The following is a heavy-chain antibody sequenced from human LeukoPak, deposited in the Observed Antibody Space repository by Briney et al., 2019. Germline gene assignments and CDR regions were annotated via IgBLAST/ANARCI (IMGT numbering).Heavy chain of an antibody. D-gene: IGHD1-7*01. CDR2: IYTSGST. J-gene: IGHJ4*02. Sequence: SETLSLTCTVSGGSISSGSYYWSWIRQPAGKGLEWIGRIYTSGSTNYNPSPKSRVTISVDTSKNQFSLKLSSVTAADTAVYYCAREYNWNYVGFDYWGQGTLVTVSS. CDR1: GGSISSGSYY. V-gene: IGHV4-61*02. CDR3: AREYNWNYVGFDY.